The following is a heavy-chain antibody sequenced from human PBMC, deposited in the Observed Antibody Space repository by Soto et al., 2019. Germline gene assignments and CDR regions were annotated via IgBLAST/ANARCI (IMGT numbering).Heavy chain of an antibody. CDR2: ISGGGTTV. CDR3: ARDREPSVYHAMAV. V-gene: IGHV3-11*01. J-gene: IGHJ6*02. CDR1: GFAFSDFY. Sequence: GGSLRLSCAASGFAFSDFYMSWTRQAPGKGLEWISYISGGGTTVFYADSVKGRFTISRDNAQKSLYLQMDSLTSEDTAIYYCARDREPSVYHAMAVWGQGTTVTVSS.